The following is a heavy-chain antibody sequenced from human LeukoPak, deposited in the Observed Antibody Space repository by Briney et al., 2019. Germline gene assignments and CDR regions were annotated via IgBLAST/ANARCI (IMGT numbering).Heavy chain of an antibody. CDR2: IYYSGST. Sequence: PSETLSLTCTVSSGSISSYYWSWIRQPPGKGLEWIGYIYYSGSTNYNPSLKSRVTISVDTSKNQFSLKLSSVTAADTAVYYCARLFAARYFDLWGRGTLVTVSS. V-gene: IGHV4-59*08. J-gene: IGHJ2*01. D-gene: IGHD6-13*01. CDR1: SGSISSYY. CDR3: ARLFAARYFDL.